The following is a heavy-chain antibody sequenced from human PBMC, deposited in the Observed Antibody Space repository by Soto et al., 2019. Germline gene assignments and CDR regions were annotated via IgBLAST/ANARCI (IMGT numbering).Heavy chain of an antibody. CDR2: INAGNGNT. V-gene: IGHV1-3*01. CDR3: ARHRLNYDILTGPHYFDY. D-gene: IGHD3-9*01. J-gene: IGHJ4*02. CDR1: GYTFTSYA. Sequence: ASVKVSCKASGYTFTSYAMHWVRQAPGQRLEWMGWINAGNGNTKYSQKFQGRVTITRDTSASTAYMELSSLRSEDTAVYYCARHRLNYDILTGPHYFDYWGQGTLVTVSS.